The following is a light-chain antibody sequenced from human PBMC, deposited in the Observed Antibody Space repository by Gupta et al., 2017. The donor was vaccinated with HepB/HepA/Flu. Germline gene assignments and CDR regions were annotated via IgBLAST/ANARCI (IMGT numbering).Light chain of an antibody. J-gene: IGLJ3*02. V-gene: IGLV1-44*01. CDR1: SSNIGSNT. Sequence: QSVLTQPPSASGTPGQRVTISSSGSSSNIGSNTVNWDQQLPGTAPKLLIYRNNQRPSGVPDRFSGSKSGTSASLGISGLQSEDEADYYCAAWDDSLNGGVFGGGTKLTVL. CDR3: AAWDDSLNGGV. CDR2: RNN.